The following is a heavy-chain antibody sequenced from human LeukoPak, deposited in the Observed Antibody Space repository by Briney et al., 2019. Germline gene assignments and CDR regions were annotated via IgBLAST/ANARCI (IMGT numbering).Heavy chain of an antibody. CDR3: TRDPSYDPYSSGWYENYYYYGMDV. CDR2: IRSKAYGGTT. J-gene: IGHJ6*02. Sequence: PGRSLRLSCTASGFTFGDYAMSWVRQAPGKGLEWVGFIRSKAYGGTTEYAASVKGRFTIPRDDSKSIAYLQMNSLKTEDTAVYYCTRDPSYDPYSSGWYENYYYYGMDVWGQGTTVIVSS. CDR1: GFTFGDYA. D-gene: IGHD6-19*01. V-gene: IGHV3-49*04.